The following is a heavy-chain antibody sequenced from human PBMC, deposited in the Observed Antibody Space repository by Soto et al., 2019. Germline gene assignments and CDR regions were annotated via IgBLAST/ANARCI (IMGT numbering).Heavy chain of an antibody. CDR1: GYSFTSYW. J-gene: IGHJ3*02. CDR3: ARRRGLTGDTDAFDI. V-gene: IGHV5-51*01. Sequence: GESLKISCKGSGYSFTSYWIGWVRQMPGKGLEWMGIIYPGDSDTRYSPSFQGQVTISADKSISTAYLQWSSLKASDTAMDYCARRRGLTGDTDAFDIWGQGTMVTVSS. D-gene: IGHD7-27*01. CDR2: IYPGDSDT.